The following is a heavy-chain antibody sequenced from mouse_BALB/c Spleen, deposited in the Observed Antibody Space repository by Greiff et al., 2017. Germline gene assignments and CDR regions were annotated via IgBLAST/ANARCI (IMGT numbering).Heavy chain of an antibody. Sequence: EVNVVESGGGLVQPGGSLRLSCATSGFTFSDFYMEWVRQPPGKRLEWIAASRNKANDYTTEYSASVKGRFIVSRDTSQSILYLQMNALRAEDTAIYYCARDALPNYYGSSYDWYFDVWGAGTTVTVSS. CDR1: GFTFSDFY. D-gene: IGHD1-1*01. V-gene: IGHV7-1*02. CDR3: ARDALPNYYGSSYDWYFDV. CDR2: SRNKANDYTT. J-gene: IGHJ1*01.